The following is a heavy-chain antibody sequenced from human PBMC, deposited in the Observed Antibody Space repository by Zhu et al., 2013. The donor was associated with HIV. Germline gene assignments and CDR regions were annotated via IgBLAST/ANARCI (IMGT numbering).Heavy chain of an antibody. CDR1: GYTFTSYY. CDR2: ISPGGDST. V-gene: IGHV1-46*01. D-gene: IGHD2-2*01. J-gene: IGHJ4*02. Sequence: QVQLVQSGAEVKKPGASVKVSCKASGYTFTSYYMHWVRQAPGQGLEWMGTISPGGDSTSFAQQFQGRVTMTRDTSTHTVYMELSSLRSEDTAVYYCAGEATSTFYYDYWGQGTLVTVSS. CDR3: AGEATSTFYYDY.